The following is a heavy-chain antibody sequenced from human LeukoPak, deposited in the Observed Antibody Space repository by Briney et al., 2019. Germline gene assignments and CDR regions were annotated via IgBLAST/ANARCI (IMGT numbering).Heavy chain of an antibody. CDR3: ARGFSGSSWKVPLDY. Sequence: PSETLSLTCAVYVGSLSGYYWSAIRQPPGKGLEGIGEINHSGSTNYNPSLKSRVTISVDTSKNQFSLKLSTVTAADTAVYYYARGFSGSSWKVPLDYWGQGTLVTVSS. V-gene: IGHV4-34*01. D-gene: IGHD6-13*01. CDR1: VGSLSGYY. CDR2: INHSGST. J-gene: IGHJ4*02.